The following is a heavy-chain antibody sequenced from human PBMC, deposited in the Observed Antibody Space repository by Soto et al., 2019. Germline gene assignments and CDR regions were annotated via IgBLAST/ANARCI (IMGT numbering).Heavy chain of an antibody. CDR2: IQDDGSKR. CDR1: GFIFSRYG. Sequence: PGGSLRLSCAASGFIFSRYGIHWVRQTPGKGLEWVAAIQDDGSKRYYADSVKGQFTISRDNSKNTLFLQMNSLRAEDTAVYYCAKVRDVVVPAAYYFDYWGQGTLVTVSS. V-gene: IGHV3-30*02. J-gene: IGHJ4*02. D-gene: IGHD2-2*01. CDR3: AKVRDVVVPAAYYFDY.